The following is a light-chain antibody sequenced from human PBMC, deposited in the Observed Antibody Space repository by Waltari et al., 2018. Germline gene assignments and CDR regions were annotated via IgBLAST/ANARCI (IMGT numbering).Light chain of an antibody. CDR3: QQYSSSRT. CDR2: DAS. V-gene: IGKV3-20*01. Sequence: DIVLTQSPGTLSLSPGERATLSCRASQSVSSIYLAWYQQRPGQAPRLLIYDASSRATGIPDRFSGSGSGTDFTLTISRLEPEDCAVYYCQQYSSSRTFGQGTKVEIK. J-gene: IGKJ1*01. CDR1: QSVSSIY.